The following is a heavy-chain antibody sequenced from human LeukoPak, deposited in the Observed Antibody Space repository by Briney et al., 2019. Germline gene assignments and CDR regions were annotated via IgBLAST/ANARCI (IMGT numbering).Heavy chain of an antibody. J-gene: IGHJ5*02. D-gene: IGHD3-10*01. CDR1: GGSITFINTH. CDR2: IYYRGFT. Sequence: SETLSLTCTISGGSITFINTHWAWIRQSPQRGLEWIGSIYYRGFTYCTPSLKSRVTISLDTSKNQFSLRLTSVTAADTAVYFCAKDVTDTGVNFFDPWGQGALVTVSS. V-gene: IGHV4-39*07. CDR3: AKDVTDTGVNFFDP.